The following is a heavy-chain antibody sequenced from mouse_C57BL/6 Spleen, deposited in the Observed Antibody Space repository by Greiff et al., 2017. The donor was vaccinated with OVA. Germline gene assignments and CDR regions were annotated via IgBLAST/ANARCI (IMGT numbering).Heavy chain of an antibody. D-gene: IGHD2-5*01. Sequence: QVQLKQPGAELVKPGASVKLSCKASGYTFTSYWMHWVKQRPGQGLEWIGMIHPNSGSTNYNEKFKSKATLTVDKSSSTAYMQLSSLTSEDSAVYYCARSGYSNYLDYWGQGTTLTVSS. CDR1: GYTFTSYW. J-gene: IGHJ2*01. CDR3: ARSGYSNYLDY. CDR2: IHPNSGST. V-gene: IGHV1-64*01.